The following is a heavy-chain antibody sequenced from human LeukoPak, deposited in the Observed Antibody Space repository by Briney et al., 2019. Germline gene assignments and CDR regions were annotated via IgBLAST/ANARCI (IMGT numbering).Heavy chain of an antibody. Sequence: SETLSLTCTVSGGSISSGGYYWSWIRQPPGKGLEWIGYIYHSGSTYYNPSLKSRVTISVDRSKNQFSLKLSSVTAADTAVYYCARDWSSSWSRGPFDYWGQGTLVTVSS. J-gene: IGHJ4*02. CDR3: ARDWSSSWSRGPFDY. V-gene: IGHV4-30-2*01. CDR1: GGSISSGGYY. D-gene: IGHD6-13*01. CDR2: IYHSGST.